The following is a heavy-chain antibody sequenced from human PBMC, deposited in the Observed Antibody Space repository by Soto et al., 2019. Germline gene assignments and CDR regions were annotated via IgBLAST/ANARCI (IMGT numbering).Heavy chain of an antibody. CDR3: VRDGTKTLRDWFDP. V-gene: IGHV4-4*07. D-gene: IGHD1-1*01. CDR1: GASMRGFY. J-gene: IGHJ5*02. Sequence: SGTPALTCTFSGASMRGFYWSWIRKSAGKGLEWIGRIYATGTTDYNPSLKSRVMMSVDTSKKQFSLKLRSVTAADTAVYYCVRDGTKTLRDWFDPWGQGISVTVSS. CDR2: IYATGTT.